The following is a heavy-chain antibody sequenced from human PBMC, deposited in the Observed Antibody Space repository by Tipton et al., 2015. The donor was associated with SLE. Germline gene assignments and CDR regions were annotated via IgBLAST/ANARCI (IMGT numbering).Heavy chain of an antibody. CDR2: IYLGDSAT. D-gene: IGHD3-9*01. J-gene: IGHJ4*02. CDR3: ARHDLLTGPDY. V-gene: IGHV5-51*01. CDR1: GYRFTSYW. Sequence: QSGPEVKKPGESLKISCRASGYRFTSYWIGWVRQMPGKGLEWMGSIYLGDSATRYSPSFQGQVTISADKSITTTYLQWSSLKASDTAMYYCARHDLLTGPDYWGQGTLVTVSS.